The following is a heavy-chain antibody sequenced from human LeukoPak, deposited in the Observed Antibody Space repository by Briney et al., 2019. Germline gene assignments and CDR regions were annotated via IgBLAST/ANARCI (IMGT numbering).Heavy chain of an antibody. D-gene: IGHD6-13*01. CDR2: ISAYNGNI. CDR1: GYTFTSYG. V-gene: IGHV1-18*01. Sequence: ASVKVSCKASGYTFTSYGISWVRQAPGQGLEWMGWISAYNGNINYAQKLQGRVTMTTDTSTSTAYMELRSLRSDDTAVYYCARRLGSSSWYAFDYWGQGTLVTVSS. J-gene: IGHJ4*02. CDR3: ARRLGSSSWYAFDY.